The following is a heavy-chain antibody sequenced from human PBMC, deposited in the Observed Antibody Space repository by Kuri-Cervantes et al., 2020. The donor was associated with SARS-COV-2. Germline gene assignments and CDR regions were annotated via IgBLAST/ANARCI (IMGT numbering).Heavy chain of an antibody. Sequence: GGSLRLSCAASGFTFSSYWMSWVRQAPGKGLEWVSSISSSSSYIYYADSVKGRFTISRDNAKNSLYLQMNSLRAEDTAVYYCARDVGYCSSTSCSRGWFDPWGQGTLVTVSS. V-gene: IGHV3-21*01. D-gene: IGHD2-2*01. CDR2: ISSSSSYI. J-gene: IGHJ5*02. CDR1: GFTFSSYW. CDR3: ARDVGYCSSTSCSRGWFDP.